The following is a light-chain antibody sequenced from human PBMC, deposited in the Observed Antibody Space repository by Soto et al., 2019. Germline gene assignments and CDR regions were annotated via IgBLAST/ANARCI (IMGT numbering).Light chain of an antibody. V-gene: IGKV3-11*01. CDR2: DAS. Sequence: EIVLTQSPATLSLSPGERATLSCRASQSVSSYLAWYQQKPGQAPRLLIYDASNRATGIPARFSGSGSGTDFTLPISSLEPEDFAVYYCHQRSNWPLTFGGGTKVEIK. J-gene: IGKJ4*01. CDR3: HQRSNWPLT. CDR1: QSVSSY.